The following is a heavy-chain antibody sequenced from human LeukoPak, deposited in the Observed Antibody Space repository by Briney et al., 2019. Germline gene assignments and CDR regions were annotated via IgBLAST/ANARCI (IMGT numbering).Heavy chain of an antibody. V-gene: IGHV2-5*01. D-gene: IGHD4-11*01. CDR2: IYCNDDK. CDR1: GFSLSTRGVG. Sequence: SGPTLVNPSQTLTLTCYFSGFSLSTRGVGVGWIRQPPGKALEWLALIYCNDDKRYSPSLKSRLTITKDTSKNQVVLTMTNMDTLSADEYSGSHSGRLTTPHDALDVWGQGTMVTVSS. J-gene: IGHJ3*01. CDR3: SHSGRLTTPHDALDV.